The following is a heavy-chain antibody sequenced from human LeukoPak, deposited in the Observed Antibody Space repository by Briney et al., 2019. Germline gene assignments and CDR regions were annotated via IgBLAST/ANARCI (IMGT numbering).Heavy chain of an antibody. CDR3: ARVIGEDYDWFDP. Sequence: PSETLSLTCTVSGGSISSSSYYWGWIRQPPGKGLEWIGSIYYSGSTYYNPSLKSRVTISVDTSKNQFSLKLSSVTAADTAVYYCARVIGEDYDWFDPWGQGTLVTVSS. CDR2: IYYSGST. V-gene: IGHV4-39*07. J-gene: IGHJ5*02. CDR1: GGSISSSSYY. D-gene: IGHD3-10*01.